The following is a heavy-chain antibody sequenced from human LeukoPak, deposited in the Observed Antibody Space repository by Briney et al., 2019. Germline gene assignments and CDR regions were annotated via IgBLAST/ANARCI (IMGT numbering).Heavy chain of an antibody. V-gene: IGHV3-21*01. Sequence: GGSLRLSCAASGFTFSSYSMNWVRQAPGKGLEWVSSISSSSSYIYYSASVKGRFTISRDNSKNSLYLQRNSLRAEDTAVYYCAKDRGYDSSGYFDYWGQGTLVTVSS. CDR3: AKDRGYDSSGYFDY. D-gene: IGHD3-22*01. J-gene: IGHJ4*02. CDR1: GFTFSSYS. CDR2: ISSSSSYI.